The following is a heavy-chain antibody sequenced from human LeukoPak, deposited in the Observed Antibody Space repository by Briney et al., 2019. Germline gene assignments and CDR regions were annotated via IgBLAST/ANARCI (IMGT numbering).Heavy chain of an antibody. J-gene: IGHJ4*02. CDR2: ISGSGGSK. CDR1: GFAFSKYA. Sequence: PGGSLRLSCAASGFAFSKYAMSWVRQAPGKWLEWVSAISGSGGSKYYADSVKGRFTISRDNSKNTLYVQMNSLRAEDTATYYCAKGTTYYDILTGYGYPYYFDYWGQGTLVTVSS. CDR3: AKGTTYYDILTGYGYPYYFDY. V-gene: IGHV3-23*01. D-gene: IGHD3-9*01.